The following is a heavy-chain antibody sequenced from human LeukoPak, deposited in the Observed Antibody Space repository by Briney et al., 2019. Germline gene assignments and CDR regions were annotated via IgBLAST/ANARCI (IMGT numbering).Heavy chain of an antibody. CDR2: IFSGGST. CDR3: ARGRRWDLLVSLIDASDI. D-gene: IGHD1-26*01. J-gene: IGHJ3*02. Sequence: GGSLRLSCAASGFSVSSNFMTWDRQAPGKGLEWVSVIFSGGSTYYADSVKGRFTISRDNSKNTVYLQMNSLRVEDTAVYYCARGRRWDLLVSLIDASDIWGQGTMVTVSS. CDR1: GFSVSSNF. V-gene: IGHV3-53*01.